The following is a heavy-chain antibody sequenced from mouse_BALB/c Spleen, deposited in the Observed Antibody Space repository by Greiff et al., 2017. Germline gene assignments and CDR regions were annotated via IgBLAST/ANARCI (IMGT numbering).Heavy chain of an antibody. D-gene: IGHD2-1*01. J-gene: IGHJ4*01. V-gene: IGHV5-6*01. CDR2: ISSGGSYT. CDR1: GFTFSSYG. Sequence: EVKLVESGGDLVKPGGSLKLSYAASGFTFSSYGMSWVRQTPDKRLEWVATISSGGSYTYYPDSVKGRFTISRDNAKNTLYLQMSSLKSEDTAMYYCASDGNYDAMDYWGQGTSVTVSS. CDR3: ASDGNYDAMDY.